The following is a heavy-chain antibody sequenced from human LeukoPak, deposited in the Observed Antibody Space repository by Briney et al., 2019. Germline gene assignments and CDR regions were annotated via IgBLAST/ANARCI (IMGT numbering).Heavy chain of an antibody. J-gene: IGHJ4*02. CDR1: GFTFSSYA. CDR2: ISGSGGST. D-gene: IGHD3-3*01. V-gene: IGHV3-23*01. Sequence: GGSLRLSCAASGFTFSSYAMSWVRQAPGKGLEWVSAISGSGGSTYYADSVKGRFSISRDNSKNTLYLQMNSLRAEDTAVYYCAKGGRATIFGVVIYWGQGTLVTVSS. CDR3: AKGGRATIFGVVIY.